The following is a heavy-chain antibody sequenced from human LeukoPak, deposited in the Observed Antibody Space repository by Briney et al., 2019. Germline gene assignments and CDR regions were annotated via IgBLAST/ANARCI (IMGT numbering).Heavy chain of an antibody. D-gene: IGHD4-17*01. CDR3: VRGSYGDAGYFQH. CDR1: GFAFSSYA. CDR2: ISSNGGST. Sequence: GGSLRLSCSAAGFAFSSYAMHWVRQASGKGLEYVSAISSNGGSTYYADSVKGRFTISRDNSKNTLYLQMSSPRAEDTAVYYCVRGSYGDAGYFQHWGQGTLVTVSS. V-gene: IGHV3-64D*06. J-gene: IGHJ1*01.